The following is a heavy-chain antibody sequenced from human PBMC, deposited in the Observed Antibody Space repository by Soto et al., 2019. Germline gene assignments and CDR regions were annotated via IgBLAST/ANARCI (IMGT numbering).Heavy chain of an antibody. J-gene: IGHJ4*02. CDR1: GFTFISDW. V-gene: IGHV3-74*01. Sequence: EVQLVESGGGLVQPGGSLRLSCAASGFTFISDWMHWFRQAPGKGLVWVSRINSDGSSTSYADSVKGRFTISSDNAKNTRYLQMNILRAEDTAVYYCVRTSLVVAAATREDYWGQGTLVTVSS. CDR3: VRTSLVVAAATREDY. CDR2: INSDGSST. D-gene: IGHD2-15*01.